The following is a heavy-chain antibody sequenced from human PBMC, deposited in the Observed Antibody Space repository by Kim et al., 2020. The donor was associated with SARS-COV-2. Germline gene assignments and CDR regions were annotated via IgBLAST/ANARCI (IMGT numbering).Heavy chain of an antibody. D-gene: IGHD3-16*01. J-gene: IGHJ6*02. V-gene: IGHV3-30*02. CDR1: GFTFSNYG. CDR2: ISKDGNNK. CDR3: AKQLWDYYYGMDV. Sequence: GSLRLSCAASGFTFSNYGMHWVRQAPGKGLEWVAFISKDGNNKYYADSVEGRVTMSRDNSKNTLFLQLSSLRAEDTAVYYCAKQLWDYYYGMDVWGQGTTVTVSS.